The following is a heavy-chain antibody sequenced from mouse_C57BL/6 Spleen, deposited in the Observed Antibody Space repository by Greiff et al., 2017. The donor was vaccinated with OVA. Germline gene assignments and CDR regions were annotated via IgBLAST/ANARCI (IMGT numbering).Heavy chain of an antibody. Sequence: DVKLVESGGDLVKPGGSLKLSCAASGFTFSSYGMSWVRQTPDKRLEWVATISSGGSYTYYPDSVKGRFTISRDNAKNTLYLQMSSLKSEDTAMYYCARHGDYGSSSWFAYWGQGTLVTVSA. J-gene: IGHJ3*01. CDR1: GFTFSSYG. CDR2: ISSGGSYT. V-gene: IGHV5-6*02. D-gene: IGHD1-1*01. CDR3: ARHGDYGSSSWFAY.